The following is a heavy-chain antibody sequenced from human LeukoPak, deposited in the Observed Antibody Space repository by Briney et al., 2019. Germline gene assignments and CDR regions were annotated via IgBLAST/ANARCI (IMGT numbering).Heavy chain of an antibody. V-gene: IGHV3-30*02. D-gene: IGHD3-16*01. J-gene: IGHJ4*02. CDR2: IRYDGSNK. Sequence: PGGSLRLSCAASGFTFSSYAMHWVRQAPGKGLEWVAFIRYDGSNKYYADSVKGRFTISRDNSKNTLYLQMNSLRAEDTAVYYCAKRWGYDYPDLGELYYWGQGTLVTVSS. CDR1: GFTFSSYA. CDR3: AKRWGYDYPDLGELYY.